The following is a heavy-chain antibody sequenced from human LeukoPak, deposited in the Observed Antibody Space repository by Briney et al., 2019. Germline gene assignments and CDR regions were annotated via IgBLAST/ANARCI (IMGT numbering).Heavy chain of an antibody. CDR3: ARQPGGTAAFDI. CDR1: GASINTYW. Sequence: PSETLPLTCTVSGASINTYWWSWIRQPPGKGLEWIGYSHYSGDSNYNPSLKSRLTISVDTSKNEVSLVLTSVTAADTALYYCARQPGGTAAFDIWAQGTMVTVS. CDR2: SHYSGDS. J-gene: IGHJ3*02. V-gene: IGHV4-59*08. D-gene: IGHD1-14*01.